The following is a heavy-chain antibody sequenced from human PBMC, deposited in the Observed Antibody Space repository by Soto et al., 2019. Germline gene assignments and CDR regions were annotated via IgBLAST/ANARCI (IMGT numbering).Heavy chain of an antibody. Sequence: PGGSLRLSCAASGFTFSSYGMHWVRQAQGKGLEWVAVISYDGSNKYYADSVKGRFTISRDNSKNTLYLQMNSLRAEDTAVYYCAKDVLRFLEWLAFYGMDVWGQGTTVTVSS. V-gene: IGHV3-30*18. J-gene: IGHJ6*02. D-gene: IGHD3-3*01. CDR2: ISYDGSNK. CDR3: AKDVLRFLEWLAFYGMDV. CDR1: GFTFSSYG.